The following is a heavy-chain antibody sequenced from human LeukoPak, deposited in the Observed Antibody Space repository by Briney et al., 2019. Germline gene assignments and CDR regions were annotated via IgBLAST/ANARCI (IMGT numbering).Heavy chain of an antibody. CDR1: GGTFSSYA. CDR3: ARSYYDFWSGYLLFDY. V-gene: IGHV1-69*01. J-gene: IGHJ4*02. D-gene: IGHD3-3*01. CDR2: IIPIFGTA. Sequence: ASVKVSCKASGGTFSSYAISWVRQAPGQGLEWMGGIIPIFGTANYAQKFQGRVTITADESTSTAYMELSSLRSEDTAVYYCARSYYDFWSGYLLFDYWGQGTLVTVSS.